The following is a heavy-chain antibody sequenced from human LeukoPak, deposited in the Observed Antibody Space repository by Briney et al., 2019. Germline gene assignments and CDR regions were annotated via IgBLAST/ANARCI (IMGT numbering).Heavy chain of an antibody. CDR2: IYYTGST. Sequence: SETLSPTCTVSGGSISSGDYYWSWIRQPPGKGLEWIGYIYYTGSTSYKPSLKNRVIILVDTSKNQFSLKLSSVTAADTAVYYCARGPNYVWGSYQYFDYWGQGTLVTVSS. CDR1: GGSISSGDYY. V-gene: IGHV4-30-4*01. D-gene: IGHD3-16*02. J-gene: IGHJ4*02. CDR3: ARGPNYVWGSYQYFDY.